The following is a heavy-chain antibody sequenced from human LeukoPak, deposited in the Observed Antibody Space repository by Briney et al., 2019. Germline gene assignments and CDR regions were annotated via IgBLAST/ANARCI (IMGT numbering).Heavy chain of an antibody. Sequence: SETLSLTCNVSGGSIGGHTFYWDWIRQPPGKGLEWIATIYYNGNTFYNPPLKSRVAISIDMSKSQFSLHLSSVTAADTAIYYCARLTALAGHRGAFDIWGPGTMVTVSS. CDR1: GGSIGGHTFY. J-gene: IGHJ3*02. CDR2: IYYNGNT. D-gene: IGHD6-19*01. V-gene: IGHV4-39*01. CDR3: ARLTALAGHRGAFDI.